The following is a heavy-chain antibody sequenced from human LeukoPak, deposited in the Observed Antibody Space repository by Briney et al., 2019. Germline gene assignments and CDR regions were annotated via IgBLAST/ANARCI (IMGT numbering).Heavy chain of an antibody. J-gene: IGHJ4*02. D-gene: IGHD6-13*01. Sequence: PSETLSLTCTVSGGSISSYYWSWIRQPPGKGLEWIGYIYYSGSTKYNPSLTSRVTISVDTSKNQFSLNLSSVTAADTAVYYCARGAAGTRDYWGQGTLATVSS. CDR2: IYYSGST. CDR3: ARGAAGTRDY. CDR1: GGSISSYY. V-gene: IGHV4-59*01.